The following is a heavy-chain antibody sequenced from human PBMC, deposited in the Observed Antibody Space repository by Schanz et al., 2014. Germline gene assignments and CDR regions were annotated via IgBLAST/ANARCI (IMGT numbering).Heavy chain of an antibody. V-gene: IGHV3-20*04. CDR2: INWNGGDT. D-gene: IGHD3-9*01. Sequence: EVQLLESGGRVERPGGSLRLSCAASGFIFDDYGMSWVRQVPGKGLEWVSGINWNGGDTSYADSVKGRFIISRDNSKNTLYLQVNSLRAEDTAVYYCAKHVRSLTGNDYWGQGTLVTVSS. CDR1: GFIFDDYG. CDR3: AKHVRSLTGNDY. J-gene: IGHJ4*02.